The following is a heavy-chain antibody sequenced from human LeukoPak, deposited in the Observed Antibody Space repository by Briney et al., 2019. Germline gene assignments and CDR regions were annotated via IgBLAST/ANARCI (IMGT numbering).Heavy chain of an antibody. CDR1: GGSISNYY. J-gene: IGHJ4*02. D-gene: IGHD6-13*01. CDR2: IYYSGTT. Sequence: SETLSLTCTVSGGSISNYYWSWIRQPPGKGLEWIGDIYYSGTTNYNPSLKSRVTISVDKSKNQFSLKLISVTAADTAVYYCARGVYIAAAQYGYWGQGTLVTVSS. CDR3: ARGVYIAAAQYGY. V-gene: IGHV4-59*01.